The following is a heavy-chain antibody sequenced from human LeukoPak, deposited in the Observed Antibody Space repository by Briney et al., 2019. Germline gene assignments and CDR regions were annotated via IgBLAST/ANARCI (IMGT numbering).Heavy chain of an antibody. V-gene: IGHV1-18*01. J-gene: IGHJ4*02. D-gene: IGHD5-24*01. CDR3: ARSDLGTITAGPCNY. Sequence: ASVKVSCKASGYTFTNYGITWVRQAPGQGLEWMGWISGYQGSTKYAQNFQGRVTMTIDTSTSTADMDLRRLRSVDTAIYFCARSDLGTITAGPCNYWGQGPLVAVSS. CDR1: GYTFTNYG. CDR2: ISGYQGST.